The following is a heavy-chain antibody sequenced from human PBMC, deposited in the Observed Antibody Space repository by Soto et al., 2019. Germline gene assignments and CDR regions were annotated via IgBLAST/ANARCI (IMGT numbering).Heavy chain of an antibody. Sequence: SETLSLTCAVSGGSISSGGYFWSWIRQPPGKGLEWIGYIYHSGSTYYNPSLKSRVTISVDRSKNQFSLKLSSVTAADTAVYFCVRRGSTSYRDSFDLWGQGILVKVSS. J-gene: IGHJ5*02. CDR2: IYHSGST. CDR3: VRRGSTSYRDSFDL. V-gene: IGHV4-30-2*01. CDR1: GGSISSGGYF. D-gene: IGHD2-2*01.